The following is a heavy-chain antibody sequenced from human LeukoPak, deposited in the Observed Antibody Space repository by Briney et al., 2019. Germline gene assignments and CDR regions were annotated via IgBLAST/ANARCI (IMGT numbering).Heavy chain of an antibody. CDR1: GGSISSGSYY. V-gene: IGHV4-61*02. J-gene: IGHJ4*02. CDR2: IYTSGST. Sequence: PSQTLSLTCTVSGGSISSGSYYGSWIRQPAGKGLEWIGRIYTSGSTNYSPSLKSRVTISVDTSKNQFSLKLSSVTAADTAVYYCARDGWGYDSSGYYPIYFDYWGQGTLVTVSS. D-gene: IGHD3-22*01. CDR3: ARDGWGYDSSGYYPIYFDY.